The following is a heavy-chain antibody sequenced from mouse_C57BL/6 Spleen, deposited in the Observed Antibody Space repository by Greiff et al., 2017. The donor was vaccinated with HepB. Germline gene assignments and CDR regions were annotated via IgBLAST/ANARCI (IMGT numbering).Heavy chain of an antibody. V-gene: IGHV1-54*01. CDR2: INPGSGGT. J-gene: IGHJ2*01. Sequence: VQVVESGAELVRPGTSVKVSCKASGYAFTNYLIEWVKQRPGQGLEWIGVINPGSGGTNYNEKFKGKATLTADKSSSTAYMQLSSLTSEDSAVYFCASRRDYFDYWGQGTTLTVSS. CDR3: ASRRDYFDY. CDR1: GYAFTNYL.